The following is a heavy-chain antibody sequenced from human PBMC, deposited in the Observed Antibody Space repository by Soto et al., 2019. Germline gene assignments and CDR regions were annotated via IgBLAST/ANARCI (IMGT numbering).Heavy chain of an antibody. CDR2: IYYSGST. CDR1: GVSISSYY. V-gene: IGHV4-59*08. CDR3: ARFNWYFDL. Sequence: QVQLQESGPGLVKPSETLSLTCTVSGVSISSYYWSWIWHPPGKGLEWIGYIYYSGSTNYNPSLKSRVTIAVDTSKNQFSLKLGSVTAADTAVYDCARFNWYFDLWGRGTLVTVSS. J-gene: IGHJ2*01.